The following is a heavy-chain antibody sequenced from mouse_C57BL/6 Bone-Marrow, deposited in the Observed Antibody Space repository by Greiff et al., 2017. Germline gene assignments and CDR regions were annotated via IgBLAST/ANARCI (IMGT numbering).Heavy chain of an antibody. CDR1: GFTFSDYY. CDR3: ARHRDYYGSSYHMDY. D-gene: IGHD1-1*01. J-gene: IGHJ4*01. CDR2: ISNGGGST. V-gene: IGHV5-12*01. Sequence: EVQRVESGGGLVQPGGSLKLSCAASGFTFSDYYMYWVRQTPEKRLEWVAYISNGGGSTYYPDTVKGRFTISRDNAKNTLYLQMSRLKSEDTAMYYCARHRDYYGSSYHMDYWGQGTSVTVSS.